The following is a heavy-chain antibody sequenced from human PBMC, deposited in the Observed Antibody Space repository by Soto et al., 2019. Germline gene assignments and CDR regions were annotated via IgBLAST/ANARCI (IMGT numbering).Heavy chain of an antibody. CDR1: GGSISSSSYY. J-gene: IGHJ4*02. D-gene: IGHD3-10*01. Sequence: SETLSLTCTVSGGSISSSSYYWGWIRQPPGKGLEWIGSIYYSGSTYYNPSLKSRVTISVDTSKNQFSLKLSSVTAADTAVYYCARHSCYYGSKTPNWGQGTLVTVSS. V-gene: IGHV4-39*01. CDR3: ARHSCYYGSKTPN. CDR2: IYYSGST.